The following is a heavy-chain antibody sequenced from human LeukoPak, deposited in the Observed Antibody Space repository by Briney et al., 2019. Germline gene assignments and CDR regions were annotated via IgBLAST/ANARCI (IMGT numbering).Heavy chain of an antibody. CDR3: GKDTFCSSTSCYSGYSYGSWDY. D-gene: IGHD2-2*01. CDR2: ISGSGGST. J-gene: IGHJ4*02. V-gene: IGHV3-23*01. Sequence: GGSLRLSCAASGFTFSSYAMSWVRQAPGKGLEWVSAISGSGGSTYYADSVKGRFTISRDNSKNTLYLQMNSLRAEDTAVYYCGKDTFCSSTSCYSGYSYGSWDYWGQGTLVTVSS. CDR1: GFTFSSYA.